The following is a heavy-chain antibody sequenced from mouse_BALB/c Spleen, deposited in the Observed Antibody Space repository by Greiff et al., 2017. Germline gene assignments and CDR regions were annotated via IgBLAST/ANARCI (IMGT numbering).Heavy chain of an antibody. Sequence: VQLKESGAELVKPGASVKISCKASGYTFTSYNMDWVKQSPGQSLEWIGDINPKNGGTISNQKFKGKATLTVDKSSSTAYMQLRSLTSEDTAVYYCDRVLPRYFDVWGAGTTVTVSS. CDR2: INPKNGGT. J-gene: IGHJ1*01. CDR1: GYTFTSYN. CDR3: DRVLPRYFDV. D-gene: IGHD2-14*01. V-gene: IGHV1-18*01.